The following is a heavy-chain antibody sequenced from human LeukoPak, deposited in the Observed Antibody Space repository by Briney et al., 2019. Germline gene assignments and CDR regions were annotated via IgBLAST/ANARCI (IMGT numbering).Heavy chain of an antibody. D-gene: IGHD1-26*01. J-gene: IGHJ5*02. CDR3: AKTASGSYYRFDP. Sequence: GRSLRLSCAASGFTFSSYGMHWVRQAPGKGLEWVAVISYDGSNKYYADSVKGRFTISRDNSKNTLYLQMNSPRAEDTAVYYCAKTASGSYYRFDPWGQGTLVTVSS. V-gene: IGHV3-30*18. CDR1: GFTFSSYG. CDR2: ISYDGSNK.